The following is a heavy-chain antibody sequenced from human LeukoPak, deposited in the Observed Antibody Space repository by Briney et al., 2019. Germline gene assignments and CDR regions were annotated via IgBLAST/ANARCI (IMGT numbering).Heavy chain of an antibody. V-gene: IGHV4-34*01. CDR3: AREGTGYNAFDI. D-gene: IGHD3-9*01. Sequence: SETLSLTCAVYGGSFSGYYWSWIRQPPGEGLEWIGEINHSGSTNYNPSLKSRVTISVDTSKNQFSLKLSSVTAADTAVYYCAREGTGYNAFDIWGQGTMVTVSS. J-gene: IGHJ3*02. CDR2: INHSGST. CDR1: GGSFSGYY.